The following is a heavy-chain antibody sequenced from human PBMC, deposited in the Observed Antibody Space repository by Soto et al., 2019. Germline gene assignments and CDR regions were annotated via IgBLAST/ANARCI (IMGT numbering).Heavy chain of an antibody. J-gene: IGHJ6*02. CDR3: ARGRAMWCIAAAGPMDV. D-gene: IGHD6-13*01. V-gene: IGHV4-34*01. CDR1: GGSFSGYY. Sequence: PSETLSLTCAVYGGSFSGYYWSWIRQPPGKGLEWIGENNHSGSTNYNPSLKSRVTISVDTSKNQFSLKLSSVTAADTAVYYCARGRAMWCIAAAGPMDVWGQGTTVTVSS. CDR2: NNHSGST.